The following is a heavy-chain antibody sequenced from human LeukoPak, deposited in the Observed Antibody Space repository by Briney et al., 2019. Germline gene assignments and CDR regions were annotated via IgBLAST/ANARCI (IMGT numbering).Heavy chain of an antibody. CDR1: GGSIRTNC. Sequence: SETLSLTCTVSGGSIRTNCWSWIRQPPGKGLEWIGYIYNIGSTNYNPSLKSRVTISLDTSKNQFSLKLNSVTAADTAVYYCARGLDSGFYQYKGFAPWGQGTLVTVSS. D-gene: IGHD3-22*01. CDR2: IYNIGST. V-gene: IGHV4-59*08. J-gene: IGHJ5*02. CDR3: ARGLDSGFYQYKGFAP.